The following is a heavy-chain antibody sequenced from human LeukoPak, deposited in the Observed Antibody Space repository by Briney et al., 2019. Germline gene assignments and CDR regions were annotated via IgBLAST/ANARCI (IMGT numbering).Heavy chain of an antibody. CDR1: GGSFSGYY. D-gene: IGHD6-13*01. J-gene: IGHJ4*02. Sequence: SETLSLTCAVYGGSFSGYYWSWIRQPPGKGLEWIGEINHSGSTNYNPSLKSRVTISVDTPKNQFSLKLSSVTAADTAVYYCARGLADRAAAGTFDYWGQGTLVTVSS. V-gene: IGHV4-34*01. CDR2: INHSGST. CDR3: ARGLADRAAAGTFDY.